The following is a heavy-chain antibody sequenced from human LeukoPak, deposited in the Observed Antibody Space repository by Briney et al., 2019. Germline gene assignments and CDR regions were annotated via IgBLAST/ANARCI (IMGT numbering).Heavy chain of an antibody. CDR2: IYSGGNT. D-gene: IGHD4-17*01. V-gene: IGHV3-66*01. Sequence: GGSLRLSCAASGFTVSTNYMSWVRQAPGKGLGWVSVIYSGGNTYYADSVKGRFTISRDNSKNTLYLQMNSLRAEDTAVYYCARSYGDNLTFDYWGQGTLVTVSS. CDR1: GFTVSTNY. CDR3: ARSYGDNLTFDY. J-gene: IGHJ4*02.